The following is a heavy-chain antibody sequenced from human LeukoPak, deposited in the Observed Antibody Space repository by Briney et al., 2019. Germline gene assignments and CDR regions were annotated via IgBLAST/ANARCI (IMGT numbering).Heavy chain of an antibody. CDR3: AREGAWVSPSIRGVGCCWFDP. J-gene: IGHJ5*02. Sequence: PSQTLSLTCTVSGGSISSGGYYWSWIRQPPGKGLEWIGYIYHSGSTYYNPSLKSRVTISVDRSKNQFSLKLSSVTAADTAVYYCAREGAWVSPSIRGVGCCWFDPWGQGTLVTVSS. V-gene: IGHV4-30-2*01. D-gene: IGHD1-26*01. CDR1: GGSISSGGYY. CDR2: IYHSGST.